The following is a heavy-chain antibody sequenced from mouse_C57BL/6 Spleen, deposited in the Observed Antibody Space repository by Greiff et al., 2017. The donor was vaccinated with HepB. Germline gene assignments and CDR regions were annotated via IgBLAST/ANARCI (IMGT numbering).Heavy chain of an antibody. V-gene: IGHV1-55*01. CDR2: IYPGSGST. Sequence: QVQLQQPGAELVKPGASVKMSCKASGYTFTSYWITWVKQRPGQGLEWIGDIYPGSGSTNYNEKFKSKATLTVDTSSSTAYMQLSSLTSEDSAVYYGARAGVYYSNLDWYFDVWGTGTTVTVSS. CDR1: GYTFTSYW. J-gene: IGHJ1*03. CDR3: ARAGVYYSNLDWYFDV. D-gene: IGHD2-5*01.